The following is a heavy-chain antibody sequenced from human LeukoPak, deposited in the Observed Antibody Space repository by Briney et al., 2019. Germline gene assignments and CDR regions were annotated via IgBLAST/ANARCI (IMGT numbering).Heavy chain of an antibody. CDR2: IYHSGST. Sequence: ASQTLSLTCAVSGGSISSGGYSWSWIRQPPGKGLEWIGYIYHSGSTYYNPSLKSRVTISVDRSKNQFSLKLSSVTAADTAVYYCARGSIYCSSTSCLPYYFDYWGQGTLVTVSS. D-gene: IGHD2-2*01. J-gene: IGHJ4*02. CDR3: ARGSIYCSSTSCLPYYFDY. CDR1: GGSISSGGYS. V-gene: IGHV4-30-2*01.